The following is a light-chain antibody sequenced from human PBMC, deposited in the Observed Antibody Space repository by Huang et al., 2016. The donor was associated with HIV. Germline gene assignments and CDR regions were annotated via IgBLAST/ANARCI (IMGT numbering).Light chain of an antibody. V-gene: IGKV4-1*01. CDR1: QSVLYSSNNKNY. CDR3: QQYYSTPRT. J-gene: IGKJ1*01. Sequence: DIVMTQSPDSLAVSLGERATINCKSSQSVLYSSNNKNYLAWYQQKPGQPPKLLIYWASDRDAGVPDRFSGSGSGTDFTLTISSLQAEDVAVYYCQQYYSTPRTFGQGTKVEIK. CDR2: WAS.